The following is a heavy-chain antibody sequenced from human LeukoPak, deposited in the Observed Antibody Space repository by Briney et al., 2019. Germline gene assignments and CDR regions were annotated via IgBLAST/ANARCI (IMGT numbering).Heavy chain of an antibody. V-gene: IGHV3-23*01. Sequence: GGSLRLSCAASGFTFSSYAMSWVRQAPGKGLEWVSAISNTGGSTYYADSVKGRFTISRDNSKNTLYLQMNSLRVEDTAVYYCAKRISSSSGYDYWGQGTLVTVSS. CDR3: AKRISSSSGYDY. D-gene: IGHD6-19*01. CDR2: ISNTGGST. J-gene: IGHJ4*02. CDR1: GFTFSSYA.